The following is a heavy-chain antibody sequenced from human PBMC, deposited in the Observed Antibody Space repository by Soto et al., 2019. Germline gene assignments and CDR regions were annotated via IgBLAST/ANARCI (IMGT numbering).Heavy chain of an antibody. J-gene: IGHJ6*02. Sequence: QLQLQESGPGLVKPSEALSLTCTVSGGSIRGSNYFWGWVRQAPGKGLEWIASIYHSGSSYYNPFLTIRVTIYVDTSKHQVYLKLSSVTAADTAVYYGSSRRAHMITFGGDSDTDMDVWGQGTTVTVSS. CDR3: SSRRAHMITFGGDSDTDMDV. CDR1: GGSIRGSNYF. D-gene: IGHD3-16*01. CDR2: IYHSGSS. V-gene: IGHV4-39*01.